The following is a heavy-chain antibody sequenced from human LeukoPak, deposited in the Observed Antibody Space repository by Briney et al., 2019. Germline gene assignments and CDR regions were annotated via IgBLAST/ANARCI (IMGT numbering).Heavy chain of an antibody. D-gene: IGHD6-25*01. CDR1: GFTFSINA. CDR3: TKRPLSGYFDY. J-gene: IGHJ4*02. Sequence: GGSLRLSCEASGFTFSINAMSWVRQAPGKGLEWVSALSGGGDSTYYADSVKGRFTISRDNSKNTLYLQMNSLRAEDTAVYYCTKRPLSGYFDYWGQGTLVTVSS. CDR2: LSGGGDST. V-gene: IGHV3-23*01.